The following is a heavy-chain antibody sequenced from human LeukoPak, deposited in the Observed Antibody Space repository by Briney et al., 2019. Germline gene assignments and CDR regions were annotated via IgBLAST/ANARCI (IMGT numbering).Heavy chain of an antibody. Sequence: GGSLRLSCAASGFTFSSYGMHWVRQAPGKGLEWVAVISYDGSNKYYADSVKGRFTISRDNSKNTLYLQMNSLRAEDTAVYYCAKDHYDSSGYYAYPSFAGYWGQGTLVTVSS. CDR1: GFTFSSYG. CDR2: ISYDGSNK. V-gene: IGHV3-30*18. CDR3: AKDHYDSSGYYAYPSFAGY. J-gene: IGHJ4*02. D-gene: IGHD3-22*01.